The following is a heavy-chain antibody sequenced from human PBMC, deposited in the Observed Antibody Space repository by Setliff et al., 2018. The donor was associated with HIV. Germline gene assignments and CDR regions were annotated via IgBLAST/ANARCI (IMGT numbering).Heavy chain of an antibody. CDR3: ARVFGPFDY. CDR2: IGTGGDT. J-gene: IGHJ4*02. Sequence: PGGSLRLSCEASGFTFSDYDFHWVRQAAGKGLEWVSAIGTGGDTYYVDSVKGRFTISRENARGSLYLQMNSLRAEDTAVYYCARVFGPFDYWGQGTLVTVSS. V-gene: IGHV3-13*01. CDR1: GFTFSDYD. D-gene: IGHD3-10*02.